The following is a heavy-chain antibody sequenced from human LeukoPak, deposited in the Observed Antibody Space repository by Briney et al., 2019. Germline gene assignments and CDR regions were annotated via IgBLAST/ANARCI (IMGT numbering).Heavy chain of an antibody. J-gene: IGHJ4*02. CDR1: GGSISSSNW. Sequence: SETLSLTCAVSGGSISSSNWWSWVRQPPGKGLEWIGEIYHSGSTNYNPSLKSRVTISVDKSKNQFSLKLSSVTAADTAVYYCASSKALSSGYSFDYWGQGTLVTVSS. D-gene: IGHD3-22*01. CDR3: ASSKALSSGYSFDY. V-gene: IGHV4-4*02. CDR2: IYHSGST.